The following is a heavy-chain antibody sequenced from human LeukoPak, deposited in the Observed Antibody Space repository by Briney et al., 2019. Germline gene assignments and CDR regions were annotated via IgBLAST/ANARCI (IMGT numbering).Heavy chain of an antibody. V-gene: IGHV4-59*01. D-gene: IGHD6-19*01. Sequence: SETLSLTCTVSGGSIRNYYWYWIRQPPGRGLEWIEYMYYSGSSANYNPSLKSRVTLSVDTSKNQFSLRLSSVTAADTAVYSCARFRAQSSDGDCWGQGTLVTVSS. CDR1: GGSIRNYY. J-gene: IGHJ4*02. CDR3: ARFRAQSSDGDC. CDR2: MYYSGSSA.